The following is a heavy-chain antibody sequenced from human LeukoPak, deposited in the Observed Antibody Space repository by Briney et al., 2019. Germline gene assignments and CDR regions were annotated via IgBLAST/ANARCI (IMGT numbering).Heavy chain of an antibody. CDR2: IYYSGST. Sequence: SETLSLTCTVSGGSISSSSYYWGWIRQPPGKGLEWIGSIYYSGSTYYNPSLKSRVTISVDTSKNQFSLKLSSVTAADTAVYYCARRATVRGGDWFDPWGQGTLVTVSS. V-gene: IGHV4-39*01. D-gene: IGHD3-10*01. J-gene: IGHJ5*02. CDR1: GGSISSSSYY. CDR3: ARRATVRGGDWFDP.